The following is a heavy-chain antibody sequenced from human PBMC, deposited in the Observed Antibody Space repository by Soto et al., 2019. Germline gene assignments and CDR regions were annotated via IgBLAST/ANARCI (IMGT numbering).Heavy chain of an antibody. CDR2: IYSGGST. J-gene: IGHJ6*02. CDR3: ARDGYYYDSSGYYSVHYYGMDV. V-gene: IGHV3-66*01. D-gene: IGHD3-22*01. Sequence: GGSLRLSCAASGFTVSSNYMSWVRQAPGKGLEWVSVIYSGGSTYYADSVKGRFTISRDNSKNTLYLQMNSLRAEDTAVYYCARDGYYYDSSGYYSVHYYGMDVWGQGTTVTVSS. CDR1: GFTVSSNY.